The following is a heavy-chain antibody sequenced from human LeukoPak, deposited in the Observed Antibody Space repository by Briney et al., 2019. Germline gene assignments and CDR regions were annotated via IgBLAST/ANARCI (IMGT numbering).Heavy chain of an antibody. V-gene: IGHV4-34*01. J-gene: IGHJ4*02. Sequence: PSETLSLTCAVSGGSFSGYFWTWLRQAPGKGGEGIGEINHSGSTNYNASLESRVTISVDTSKTQFSLNLNSVTAADTAVYYCARKFRNQFDSSGFFGFWGQGTLVTVSS. CDR2: INHSGST. D-gene: IGHD3-22*01. CDR1: GGSFSGYF. CDR3: ARKFRNQFDSSGFFGF.